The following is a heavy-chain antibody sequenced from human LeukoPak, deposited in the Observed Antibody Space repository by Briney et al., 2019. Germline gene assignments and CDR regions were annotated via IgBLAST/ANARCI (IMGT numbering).Heavy chain of an antibody. V-gene: IGHV4-31*03. Sequence: SQTLSPTCTVSGGSISSGGYYWSWIRQHPGKGLEWIGYIYYSGSTYYNPSLKSRVTISVDTSKNQFPLKLSSVTAADTAVYYCAREPPEMATLDYWGQGTLVTVSS. CDR3: AREPPEMATLDY. CDR1: GGSISSGGYY. CDR2: IYYSGST. J-gene: IGHJ4*02. D-gene: IGHD5-24*01.